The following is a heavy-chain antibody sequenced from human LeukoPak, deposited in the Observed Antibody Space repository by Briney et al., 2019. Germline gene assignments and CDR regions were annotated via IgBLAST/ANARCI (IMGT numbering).Heavy chain of an antibody. CDR3: ARGWELLRAFDI. Sequence: SETLSLTCAVYGGSFSSYYWGWIRQPPGKGLEWIGSIYYSGSTYYNPSLKSRVTISVDTSKNQFSLKLSSVTAADTAVYYCARGWELLRAFDIWGQGTMVTVSS. V-gene: IGHV4-39*01. J-gene: IGHJ3*02. CDR1: GGSFSSYY. CDR2: IYYSGST. D-gene: IGHD1-26*01.